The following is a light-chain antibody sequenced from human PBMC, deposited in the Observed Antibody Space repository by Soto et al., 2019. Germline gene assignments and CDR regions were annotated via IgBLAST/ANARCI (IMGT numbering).Light chain of an antibody. V-gene: IGKV3-15*01. CDR2: AAS. J-gene: IGKJ5*01. CDR1: QSVSRH. CDR3: QQYDTWSL. Sequence: EILMTQSPVTLSMSPGERATLSCRASQSVSRHLAWYQQKPGQAPRLLIYAASTRATGIPVRFSGGGSGTAFTLTISSLQSEDFAVYYCQQYDTWSLFGQGTRLEMK.